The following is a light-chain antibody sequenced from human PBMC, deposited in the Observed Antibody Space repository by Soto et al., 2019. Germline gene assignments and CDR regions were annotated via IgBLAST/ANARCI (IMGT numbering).Light chain of an antibody. Sequence: VLTQSPGTLSLSPRERPALSCRANESVSGSYIAWYQQKVGKSPRLLIYGASNRATGIPARFSGSGSGTDFTLTIRSLEPEDFAVYYCQQRSNWPQKITFGQGTRLEIK. CDR1: ESVSGSY. CDR2: GAS. V-gene: IGKV3-11*01. CDR3: QQRSNWPQKIT. J-gene: IGKJ5*01.